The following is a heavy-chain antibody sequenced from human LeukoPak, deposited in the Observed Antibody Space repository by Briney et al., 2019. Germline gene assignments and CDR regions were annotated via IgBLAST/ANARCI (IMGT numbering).Heavy chain of an antibody. CDR3: AREYYDILTGYWDY. D-gene: IGHD3-9*01. CDR2: ISSSSSYI. J-gene: IGHJ4*02. CDR1: GFTFSSYS. V-gene: IGHV3-21*01. Sequence: GGSLRLSCAASGFTFSSYSMNWVRQAPGKGLEWVSSISSSSSYIYYADSVKGRFTISRDNAKNSLYLQMNSLRAKDTAVYYCAREYYDILTGYWDYWGQGTLVTVSS.